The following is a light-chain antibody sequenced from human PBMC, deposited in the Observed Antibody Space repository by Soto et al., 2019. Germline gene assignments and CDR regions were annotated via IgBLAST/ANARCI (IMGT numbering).Light chain of an antibody. J-gene: IGKJ1*01. Sequence: EIVFTQSPGTQTFSPGERANLSCRASTGLDDNLAWYQLQPGQASRLLIYRASTRGTGVLARFSASGSGTEFTLTNRSLQAEDSVVYYCHMYGIWPPWTFGQGTKVDIK. CDR3: HMYGIWPPWT. V-gene: IGKV3-15*01. CDR2: RAS. CDR1: TGLDDN.